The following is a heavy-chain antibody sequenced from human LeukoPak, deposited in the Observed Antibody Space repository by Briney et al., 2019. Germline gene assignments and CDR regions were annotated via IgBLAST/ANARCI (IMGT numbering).Heavy chain of an antibody. CDR2: IYSGGST. D-gene: IGHD2-2*01. Sequence: GGSLRLSCAASGFTVSSNYMSWVRQAPGKGLEWVSVIYSGGSTYYADSVKGRFTISRDNSKNTLYLQMNSLRAEDTAVYYCAKAIKGPIVVVPAARKGAFDIWGQGTMVTVSS. CDR3: AKAIKGPIVVVPAARKGAFDI. CDR1: GFTVSSNY. J-gene: IGHJ3*02. V-gene: IGHV3-53*01.